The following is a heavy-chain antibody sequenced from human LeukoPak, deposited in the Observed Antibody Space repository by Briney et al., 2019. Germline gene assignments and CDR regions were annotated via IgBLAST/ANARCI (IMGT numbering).Heavy chain of an antibody. J-gene: IGHJ4*02. CDR1: GFTFINYG. CDR2: VSGSGTST. V-gene: IGHV3-23*01. D-gene: IGHD1-26*01. CDR3: AKDDPTGRYL. Sequence: GGSLRLSCAGSGFTFINYGMIWVRQAPGKGLEWVSSVSGSGTSTHYADSVKGRFTITRDNSKDTVDLQMNSLRVEDAAVYYCAKDDPTGRYLWGQGTLVTVSS.